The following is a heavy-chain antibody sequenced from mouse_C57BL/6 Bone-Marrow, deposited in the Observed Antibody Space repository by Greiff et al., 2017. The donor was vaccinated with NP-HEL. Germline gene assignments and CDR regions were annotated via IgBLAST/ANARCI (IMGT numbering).Heavy chain of an antibody. J-gene: IGHJ1*03. CDR1: GYTFTDYY. CDR2: INPNNGGT. D-gene: IGHD2-14*01. Sequence: EVQLQQSGPELVKPGASVKISCKASGYTFTDYYMNWVKQSHGKSLEWIGDINPNNGGTSYNQKFKGKATLTVDKSSSTAYMQLRSLTSEDYAVYYCARSRVRRTRVLDVWGTGTTVTVSS. CDR3: ARSRVRRTRVLDV. V-gene: IGHV1-26*01.